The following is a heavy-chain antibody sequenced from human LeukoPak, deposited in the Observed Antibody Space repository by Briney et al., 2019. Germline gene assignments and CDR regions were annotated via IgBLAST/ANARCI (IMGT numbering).Heavy chain of an antibody. CDR1: GGTFSSYA. CDR3: ARGGSEGAFDI. J-gene: IGHJ3*02. Sequence: ASVKVSCKASGGTFSSYAISWVRQAPGQGLEWMGGIIPIFGTANYAQKFQGRVTITADKSTSTAYMELRSLRSDDTAVYYCARGGSEGAFDIWGQGTMVTVSS. CDR2: IIPIFGTA. V-gene: IGHV1-69*06.